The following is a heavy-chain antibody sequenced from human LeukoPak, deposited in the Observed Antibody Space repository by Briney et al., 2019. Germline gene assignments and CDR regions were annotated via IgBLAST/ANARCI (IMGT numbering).Heavy chain of an antibody. CDR3: AKEMATPFDY. CDR1: GFTFDDYA. J-gene: IGHJ4*02. Sequence: VGSLRLSCAASGFTFDDYAMHWVRQAPGKGLEWVSLISGDGGSTYYADSVKGRFTISRDNIKNSLYLQMNSLRTEDTALYYCAKEMATPFDYWGQGTLVTVSS. CDR2: ISGDGGST. V-gene: IGHV3-43*02. D-gene: IGHD5-24*01.